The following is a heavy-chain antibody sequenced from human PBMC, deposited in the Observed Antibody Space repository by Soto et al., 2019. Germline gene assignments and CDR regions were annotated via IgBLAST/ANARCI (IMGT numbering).Heavy chain of an antibody. Sequence: QVQLMQSGPEVKTPGASVKVSCKASGYTFISFAFSWVRQAPGQGLEWMGWINPYSGDTNYAQKFQGRVTMTTDTATSTAYMEMRSLGSDDTAVYSCARDRGYCSVGRCSSDWFDPWGQGTLVTVSS. D-gene: IGHD2-15*01. V-gene: IGHV1-18*04. CDR2: INPYSGDT. CDR3: ARDRGYCSVGRCSSDWFDP. J-gene: IGHJ5*02. CDR1: GYTFISFA.